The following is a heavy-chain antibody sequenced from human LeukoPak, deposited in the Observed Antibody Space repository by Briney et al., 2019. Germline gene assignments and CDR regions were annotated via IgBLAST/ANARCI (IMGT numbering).Heavy chain of an antibody. V-gene: IGHV3-30*18. Sequence: GRSLRLSCAASGFTFSSYGMHWVRQAPGKGLEWVAVISYDGSNKYYADSAKGRFTISRDNSKNTLYLQMNSLRAEDTAVYYCAKNFPYYFYGMDVWGQGTTVTVSS. CDR3: AKNFPYYFYGMDV. J-gene: IGHJ6*02. CDR2: ISYDGSNK. CDR1: GFTFSSYG.